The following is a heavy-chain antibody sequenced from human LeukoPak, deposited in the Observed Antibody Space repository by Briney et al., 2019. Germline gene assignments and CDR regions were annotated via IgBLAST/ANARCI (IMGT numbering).Heavy chain of an antibody. J-gene: IGHJ4*02. CDR1: GFTFSSYA. D-gene: IGHD3-16*01. CDR2: ISGSGGST. Sequence: PGGSLRLSCAASGFTFSSYAMSWVRQAPGKGLEWVSAISGSGGSTYYADSVKGRFTISIDNSKNTLYLQMNSLRAEDTAVYYCAKGKDIMITFGGVFDYWGQGTLVTVSS. CDR3: AKGKDIMITFGGVFDY. V-gene: IGHV3-23*01.